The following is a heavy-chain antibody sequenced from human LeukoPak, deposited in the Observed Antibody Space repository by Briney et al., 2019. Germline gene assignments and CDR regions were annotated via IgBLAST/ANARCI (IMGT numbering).Heavy chain of an antibody. J-gene: IGHJ4*02. CDR2: NYPGDSDT. V-gene: IGHV5-51*01. Sequence: GASLKISCKGSGYSFTSYWIGWERQMPGKGLEGMGINYPGDSDTRYSPSFQGQVTISADKSISTAYLQWSSLKASDTAMYYCARQTPVDTAMVTSMDYWGQGTLVTVSS. D-gene: IGHD5-18*01. CDR1: GYSFTSYW. CDR3: ARQTPVDTAMVTSMDY.